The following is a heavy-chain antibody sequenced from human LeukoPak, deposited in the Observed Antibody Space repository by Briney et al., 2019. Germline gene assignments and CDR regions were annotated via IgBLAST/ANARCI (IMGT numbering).Heavy chain of an antibody. J-gene: IGHJ5*02. D-gene: IGHD3-10*01. CDR3: ARCCGGVGELYPTNWFDP. CDR1: GFTFSSYS. Sequence: GGSLRLSCAASGFTFSSYSMNWVRQAPGKGLEWVSSISSSSSYIYYADSMKGRFTISRDNAKNSLYLQMNSLRAEDTAVYYCARCCGGVGELYPTNWFDPWGQGTLVTVSS. CDR2: ISSSSSYI. V-gene: IGHV3-21*01.